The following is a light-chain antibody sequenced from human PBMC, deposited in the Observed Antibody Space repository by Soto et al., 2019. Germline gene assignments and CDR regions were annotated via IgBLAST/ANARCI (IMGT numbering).Light chain of an antibody. V-gene: IGLV2-14*01. CDR2: EVS. J-gene: IGLJ1*01. Sequence: QSVMAHPASVSGSPGQSITISCTGSSNDVGRYSYVSWYQQHPGKTPKLIIYEVSLRPSGISDRFSASKSGNTASLTISGLQAEDEADYYCASYTSDTSRLFGTGTKVTVL. CDR1: SNDVGRYSY. CDR3: ASYTSDTSRL.